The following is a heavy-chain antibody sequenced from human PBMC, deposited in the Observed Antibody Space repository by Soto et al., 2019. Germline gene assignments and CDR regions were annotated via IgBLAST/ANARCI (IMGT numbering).Heavy chain of an antibody. D-gene: IGHD1-26*01. V-gene: IGHV2-5*02. Sequence: QVTLKETGPTLVKPTQTLTLTCTFSGFSLSTNGVGVAGISQSPGEALEWLALIYWDDDRKYTPSLKNRLNITPDTSKNQVVLTMTNMYPVDTATYYCAYRCLAGVGDYWRPGTLVTVSS. CDR1: GFSLSTNGVG. CDR2: IYWDDDR. CDR3: AYRCLAGVGDY. J-gene: IGHJ4*02.